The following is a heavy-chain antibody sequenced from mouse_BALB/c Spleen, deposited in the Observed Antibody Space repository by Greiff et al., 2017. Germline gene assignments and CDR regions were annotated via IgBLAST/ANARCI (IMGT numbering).Heavy chain of an antibody. V-gene: IGHV1-80*01. Sequence: VQLQQSGAELVRPGSSVKISCKASGYAFSSYWMNWVKQRPGQGLEWIGQIYPGDGDTNYNGKFKGKATLTADKSSSTAYMQLSSLTSEDSAVYFCARWLPTHYYAMDYWGQGTSVTVSS. J-gene: IGHJ4*01. CDR3: ARWLPTHYYAMDY. CDR1: GYAFSSYW. D-gene: IGHD2-2*01. CDR2: IYPGDGDT.